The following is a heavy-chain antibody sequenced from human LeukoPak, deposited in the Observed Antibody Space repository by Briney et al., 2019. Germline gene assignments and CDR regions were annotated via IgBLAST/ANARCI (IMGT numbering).Heavy chain of an antibody. D-gene: IGHD6-6*01. Sequence: SETLSLTCAVYGGSFSGYYWSWIRQPPGKGQEWIGEINHSGSTNYNPSLKSRVTISVDTSKNQFSLKLSSVTAADTAVYYCARARRSSIAGRPRDFDCWGQGTLVTVSS. V-gene: IGHV4-34*01. CDR2: INHSGST. CDR1: GGSFSGYY. CDR3: ARARRSSIAGRPRDFDC. J-gene: IGHJ4*02.